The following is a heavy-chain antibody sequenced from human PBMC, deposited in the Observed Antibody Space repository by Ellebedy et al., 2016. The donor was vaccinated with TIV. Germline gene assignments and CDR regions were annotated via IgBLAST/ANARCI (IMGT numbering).Heavy chain of an antibody. Sequence: GGSLRLSCSASGFTFSSYVMHWVRQAPGKGLEYVSAISSNGGSTYYADFVKGRFTISRDNSKNTLYLQMSILRAEDTAVYYCVKDKEYSSSSGYFDYWGQGSLVTVSS. CDR1: GFTFSSYV. J-gene: IGHJ4*02. CDR3: VKDKEYSSSSGYFDY. D-gene: IGHD6-6*01. CDR2: ISSNGGST. V-gene: IGHV3-64D*06.